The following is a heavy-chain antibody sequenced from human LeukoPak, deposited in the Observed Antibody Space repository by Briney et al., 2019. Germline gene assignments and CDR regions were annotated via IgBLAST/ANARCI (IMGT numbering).Heavy chain of an antibody. CDR1: GFTFSSYW. CDR3: VRFFGPLRFDY. J-gene: IGHJ4*02. V-gene: IGHV3-7*01. D-gene: IGHD3-10*01. Sequence: GGSLRLSCAASGFTFSSYWMSWVRQASGKGLEWVANIKQDGSEKYYVDSVKGRFTISRDNANNSLFLQMNSLRAEDTAVYYCVRFFGPLRFDYWGQGTLVTVSS. CDR2: IKQDGSEK.